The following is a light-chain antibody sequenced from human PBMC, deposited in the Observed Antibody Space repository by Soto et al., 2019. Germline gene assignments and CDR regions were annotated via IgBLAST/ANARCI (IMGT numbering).Light chain of an antibody. J-gene: IGLJ3*02. V-gene: IGLV1-47*02. CDR2: SQD. CDR1: DSNIGSNH. Sequence: QSVLTQPPSASGTPGQRVTISCSGSDSNIGSNHVYWYQQVPGTAPKFLIDSQDQRPSGVPGRFSGSKSGTSASLAISGLRSEDEADYYCASWEDSLTGWVFGGGTKVTDL. CDR3: ASWEDSLTGWV.